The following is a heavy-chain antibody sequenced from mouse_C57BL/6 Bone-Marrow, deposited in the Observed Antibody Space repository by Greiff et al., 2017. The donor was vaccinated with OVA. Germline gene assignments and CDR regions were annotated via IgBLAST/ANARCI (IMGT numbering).Heavy chain of an antibody. CDR3: AREGRIRRTFYYAMDY. J-gene: IGHJ4*01. D-gene: IGHD2-12*01. CDR2: ISDGGSYT. Sequence: EVQLVESGGGLVKPGGSLKLSCAASGFTFSSYAMSWVRQTPEKRLEWVATISDGGSYTYYPDNVKGRFTISRDNAKNNLYLQMSHLKSEDTAMYYCAREGRIRRTFYYAMDYWGQGTSGTVSS. CDR1: GFTFSSYA. V-gene: IGHV5-4*01.